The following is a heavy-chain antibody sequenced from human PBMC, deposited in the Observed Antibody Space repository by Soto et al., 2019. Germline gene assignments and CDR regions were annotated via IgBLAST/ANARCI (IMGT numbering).Heavy chain of an antibody. Sequence: SETLSLTCAVSGSSIISGYYWVWIRQPPGKGLEWIGSILHSGSTYYNPALKSRVTISVDTSKNQFSLKLSSVTAADTAVYYCARGYTGSYFDYWGQGNLVTVSS. CDR2: ILHSGST. CDR1: GSSIISGYY. CDR3: ARGYTGSYFDY. V-gene: IGHV4-38-2*01. J-gene: IGHJ4*02. D-gene: IGHD1-26*01.